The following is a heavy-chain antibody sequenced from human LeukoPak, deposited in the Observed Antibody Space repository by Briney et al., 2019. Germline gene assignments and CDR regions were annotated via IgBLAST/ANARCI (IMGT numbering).Heavy chain of an antibody. V-gene: IGHV3-53*01. D-gene: IGHD6-25*01. J-gene: IGHJ4*02. CDR2: IYSGGST. Sequence: GGSLRLSCAASGFTVSSNYMSWVRQAPGKGLEWVSVIYSGGSTYYPDSVRGRFTISRDNSKNTLYLQMNSLRAEDTAVYYCARDQRGYFDYWGQGTLVTVSS. CDR1: GFTVSSNY. CDR3: ARDQRGYFDY.